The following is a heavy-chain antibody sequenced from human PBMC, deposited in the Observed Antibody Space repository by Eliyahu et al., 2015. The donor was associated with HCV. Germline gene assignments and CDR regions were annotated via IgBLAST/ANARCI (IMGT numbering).Heavy chain of an antibody. CDR1: GASTSDYF. CDR3: ARVWQQASGWYDQFFES. CDR2: VSGNGDT. Sequence: LQESGPGLVKPSETLSLICNXTGASTSDYFWTWIRQSAGEVLEWIGRVSGNGDTTYNPSLQGRITLSLDTSKNQFSLKLKSVTAADTAVYYCARVWQQASGWYDQFFESWGQGTLVTVSS. J-gene: IGHJ4*02. V-gene: IGHV4-4*07. D-gene: IGHD6-19*01.